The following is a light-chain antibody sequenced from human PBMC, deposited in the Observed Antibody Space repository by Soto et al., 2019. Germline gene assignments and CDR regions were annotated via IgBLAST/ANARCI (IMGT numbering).Light chain of an antibody. CDR1: QSVSNIY. V-gene: IGKV3-20*01. Sequence: EIVLTQSPGTLSLSPGERATLSCRASQSVSNIYLAWYQQKPGQAPRLLIYGASSRATGIPDRFSGSGSGTDFTLTISRLEPEDFAVYYCQQYDNSRYTFGQGTKLEIK. J-gene: IGKJ2*01. CDR3: QQYDNSRYT. CDR2: GAS.